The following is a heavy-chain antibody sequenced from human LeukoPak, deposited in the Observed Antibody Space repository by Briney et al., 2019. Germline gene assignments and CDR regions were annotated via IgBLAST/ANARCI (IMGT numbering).Heavy chain of an antibody. CDR3: ARDTSPVPAANLDY. D-gene: IGHD2-2*01. J-gene: IGHJ4*02. CDR1: GFTFSDYY. Sequence: GGSLRLSCAASGFTFSDYYMSWIRQAPGKGLEWVSYISSSGSTIYYADSVKGRFTISRDNAKNSLYLQMNSLRAEDTAVYYCARDTSPVPAANLDYWGQGTLVTVSS. V-gene: IGHV3-11*04. CDR2: ISSSGSTI.